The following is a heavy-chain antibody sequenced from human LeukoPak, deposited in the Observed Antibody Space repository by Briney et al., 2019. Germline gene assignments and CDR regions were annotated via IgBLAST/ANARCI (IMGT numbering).Heavy chain of an antibody. CDR2: MNPNSGNT. J-gene: IGHJ4*02. Sequence: GASVKVSCKASGYTFTSYDINWVRKAAGQGLEWMGWMNPNSGNTGYAQKFQGRVTMTRNTSISTAYMELSSLRSEDTAVYYCARGLRYYGSGSYLYYFDYWGQGTLVTVSS. CDR3: ARGLRYYGSGSYLYYFDY. CDR1: GYTFTSYD. V-gene: IGHV1-8*01. D-gene: IGHD3-10*01.